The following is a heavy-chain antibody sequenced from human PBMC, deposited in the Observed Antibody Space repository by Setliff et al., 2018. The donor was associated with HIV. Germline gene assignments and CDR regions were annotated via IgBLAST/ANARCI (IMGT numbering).Heavy chain of an antibody. CDR2: INTMYGTS. J-gene: IGHJ4*02. CDR3: ARSLMVRGLITDDY. D-gene: IGHD3-10*01. V-gene: IGHV1-69*13. CDR1: GGTFSDYT. Sequence: VKVSCKASGGTFSDYTIYWVRQAPGQGLEWMGGINTMYGTSNYAQKFQGRVTITADESTNTAYMQLTSLRSEDTAVYFCARSLMVRGLITDDYWGQGTLVTVSS.